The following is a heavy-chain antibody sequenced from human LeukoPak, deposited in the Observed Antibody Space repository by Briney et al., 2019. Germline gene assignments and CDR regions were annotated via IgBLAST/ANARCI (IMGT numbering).Heavy chain of an antibody. J-gene: IGHJ4*02. CDR1: GGSFSNYY. CDR3: ARVYGYYYDSSGSQTVDY. V-gene: IGHV4-34*12. CDR2: IVHSGAT. Sequence: PSETLSLTCGVYGGSFSNYYWTWIRQSPGKGLEWIGEIVHSGATNYSPSLKSRISMSVDTSKNQFSLKLSSVTAADTAVYYCARVYGYYYDSSGSQTVDYWGQGTLVTVSS. D-gene: IGHD3-22*01.